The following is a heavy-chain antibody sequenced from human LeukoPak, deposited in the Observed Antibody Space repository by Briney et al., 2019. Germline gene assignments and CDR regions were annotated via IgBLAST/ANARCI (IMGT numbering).Heavy chain of an antibody. D-gene: IGHD3-22*01. CDR3: ARGDYYDSSGYDY. CDR2: ISFDGSNE. Sequence: GGSLRLSCAASGFTFSSYGMHWVRQSPGRGLEWVSFISFDGSNEFYADSLKGRFTISRDNSKDTLYLQMNSLRAEDTAVYYCARGDYYDSSGYDYWGQGTLVTVSS. V-gene: IGHV3-30*03. J-gene: IGHJ4*02. CDR1: GFTFSSYG.